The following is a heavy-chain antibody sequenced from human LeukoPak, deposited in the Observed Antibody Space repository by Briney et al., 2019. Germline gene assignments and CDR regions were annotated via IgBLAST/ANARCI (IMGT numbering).Heavy chain of an antibody. J-gene: IGHJ4*02. Sequence: SETLSLTCTVSGGSISSSSYYWGWIRQPPGKGLEWIGSIYHSGSTNYNPSLKSRVTISVDKSKNQFSLKLSSVTAADTAVYYCATSSRITIFGVVSAYFDYWGQGTLVTVSS. CDR3: ATSSRITIFGVVSAYFDY. V-gene: IGHV4-39*07. D-gene: IGHD3-3*01. CDR1: GGSISSSSYY. CDR2: IYHSGST.